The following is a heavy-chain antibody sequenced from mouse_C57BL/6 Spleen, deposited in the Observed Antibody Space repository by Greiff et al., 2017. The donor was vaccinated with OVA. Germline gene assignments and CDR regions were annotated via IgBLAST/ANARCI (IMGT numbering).Heavy chain of an antibody. J-gene: IGHJ4*01. D-gene: IGHD2-1*01. CDR2: ISSGGSYN. V-gene: IGHV5-6*02. Sequence: DVKLVESGGDLVKPGGSLKLSCAASGFTFSSYGMSWVRQTPDTRLEWVATISSGGSYNYYPDSVKGRFTISRDNAKNTLYLQMSSLKSEDTSMYYCARHDYGNYAMDYWGQGTSVTVSS. CDR1: GFTFSSYG. CDR3: ARHDYGNYAMDY.